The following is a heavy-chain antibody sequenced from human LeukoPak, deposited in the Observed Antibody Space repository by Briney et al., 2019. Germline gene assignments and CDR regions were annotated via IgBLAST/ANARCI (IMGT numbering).Heavy chain of an antibody. V-gene: IGHV4-30-2*01. CDR1: GGSISSGGYS. J-gene: IGHJ5*02. CDR3: ARGRMVQGVINWFDP. D-gene: IGHD3-10*01. CDR2: IYHSGST. Sequence: SESLSLTCAVSGGSISSGGYSWSWIRQPPGKGLEWIGYIYHSGSTYYNPSLKSRVTISVDRSKNQFSLKLSSVTAADTAVYYCARGRMVQGVINWFDPWGQGTLVTVSS.